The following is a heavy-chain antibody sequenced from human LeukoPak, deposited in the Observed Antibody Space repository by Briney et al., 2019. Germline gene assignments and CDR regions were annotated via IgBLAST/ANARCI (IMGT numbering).Heavy chain of an antibody. CDR1: GDSISRNY. V-gene: IGHV4-59*12. J-gene: IGHJ6*03. D-gene: IGHD3-16*01. Sequence: PSETLSLTCTVSGDSISRNYWSWVRQPPGKGLEWIGYIYYSGSTNYNSSLKSRVTMSVDTSKNQFSLKLSSVTAADTAVYYCARDKRGIRQSSLMDVWGKGTTVTVSS. CDR3: ARDKRGIRQSSLMDV. CDR2: IYYSGST.